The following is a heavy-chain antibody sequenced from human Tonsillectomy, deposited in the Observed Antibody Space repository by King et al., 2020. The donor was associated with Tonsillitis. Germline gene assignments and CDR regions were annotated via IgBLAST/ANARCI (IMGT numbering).Heavy chain of an antibody. Sequence: QLVQSGAEVKKPGSSVQVSCRASGATFISYAIIWVRPAPGQGLEWMGGIIPLSRTANYAQKFQGRVTITADESTGTAYMDLSSLRSEDTAVYFCARVAKTSGYDVYYFDYWGQGTLVTVSS. V-gene: IGHV1-69*01. CDR1: GATFISYA. J-gene: IGHJ4*02. CDR2: IIPLSRTA. D-gene: IGHD5-12*01. CDR3: ARVAKTSGYDVYYFDY.